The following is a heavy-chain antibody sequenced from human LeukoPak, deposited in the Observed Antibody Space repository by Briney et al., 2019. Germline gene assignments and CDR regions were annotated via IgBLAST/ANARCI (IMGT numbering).Heavy chain of an antibody. CDR1: GFTFSNYW. CDR3: ARAWGMGFDY. Sequence: PGGSLRLSCAASGFTFSNYWMTWVRQAPGKGLEWVANIKHDGSEKYYVDSVKGRFTISRDNAKNSLYLQMDSLRADDTAVYYCARAWGMGFDYWGQGTLVTVSS. CDR2: IKHDGSEK. D-gene: IGHD7-27*01. V-gene: IGHV3-7*04. J-gene: IGHJ4*02.